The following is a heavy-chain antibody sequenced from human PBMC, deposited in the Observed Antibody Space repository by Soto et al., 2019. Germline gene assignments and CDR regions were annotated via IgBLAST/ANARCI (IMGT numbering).Heavy chain of an antibody. CDR2: INHSGST. CDR1: GGSFSCYY. D-gene: IGHD1-1*01. Sequence: SETLSLTCTVYGGSFSCYYWSWIRQPPGKGLEWIGEINHSGSTNYNPSLKSRVTISVDTSKNQFSLKLSSVTAADTAVYYCAVTNEGLDYWGQGTLVTVSS. V-gene: IGHV4-34*01. J-gene: IGHJ4*02. CDR3: AVTNEGLDY.